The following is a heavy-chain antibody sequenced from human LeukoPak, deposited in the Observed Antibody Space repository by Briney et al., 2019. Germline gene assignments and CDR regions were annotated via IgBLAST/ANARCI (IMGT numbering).Heavy chain of an antibody. CDR2: INPSGGST. CDR3: ARETVAGLVDY. D-gene: IGHD6-19*01. V-gene: IGHV1-46*01. CDR1: GYTFTSYY. Sequence: ASVKVSCKASGYTFTSYYMYWVRQAPGQGLEWMGIINPSGGSTSYAQKFQGRVTMTRDTSTSTVYMELSSLRSEDTAVYYCARETVAGLVDYWGQGTLVTVSS. J-gene: IGHJ4*02.